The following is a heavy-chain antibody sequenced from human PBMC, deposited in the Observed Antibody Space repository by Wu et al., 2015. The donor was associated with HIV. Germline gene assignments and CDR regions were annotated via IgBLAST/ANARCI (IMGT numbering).Heavy chain of an antibody. V-gene: IGHV1-69*05. CDR1: GYTFTSYG. J-gene: IGHJ6*02. CDR2: IIPLFDIA. Sequence: QVQLVQSGAEVKKPGASVKVSCKASGYTFTSYGISWVRQAPGQGLEWMGWIIPLFDIAQYAQKFRDRVTITTDESTSTAYMELSSLRSEDTAIYYCARDLGSPVAGPGDYYYYGMDVWGQGTTVTVSS. D-gene: IGHD6-19*01. CDR3: ARDLGSPVAGPGDYYYYGMDV.